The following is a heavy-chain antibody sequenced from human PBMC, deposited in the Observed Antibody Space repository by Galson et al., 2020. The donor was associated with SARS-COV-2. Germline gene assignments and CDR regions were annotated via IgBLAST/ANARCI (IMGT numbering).Heavy chain of an antibody. Sequence: GESLKISCRASGYTFTSSGISWVRQAPGQGLEWTGWISGYNGYTNFEQKVRDRVTLTTDKSTSTAYMELRSLRYDDTAIYYCVRDESGAWRSDSFVIWGQGTMVTVSS. CDR2: ISGYNGYT. CDR3: VRDESGAWRSDSFVI. J-gene: IGHJ3*02. V-gene: IGHV1-18*04. CDR1: GYTFTSSG. D-gene: IGHD1-26*01.